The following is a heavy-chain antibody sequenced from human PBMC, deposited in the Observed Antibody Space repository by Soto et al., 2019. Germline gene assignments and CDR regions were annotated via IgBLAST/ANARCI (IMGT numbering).Heavy chain of an antibody. V-gene: IGHV3-48*02. CDR3: ARDRRGYYYYGMDV. J-gene: IGHJ6*02. CDR1: GFTFSSYS. CDR2: ISSSSTI. Sequence: EVQLVESGGGLVQPGGSLRLSCAASGFTFSSYSMNWVRQAPGKGLEWVSYISSSSTIYYADSVKGRFTISRDNAKNSLYLQMNSLRDEDTAVYYCARDRRGYYYYGMDVWGQGTTVTVSS. D-gene: IGHD6-6*01.